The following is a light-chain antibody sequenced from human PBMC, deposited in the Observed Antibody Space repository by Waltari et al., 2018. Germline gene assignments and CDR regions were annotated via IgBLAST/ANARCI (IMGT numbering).Light chain of an antibody. Sequence: DIQMTQSPPPVSASLGDRVTITCRASQDISSWLAWYHQKPGKAPKVLIYSASSLRSGVPSRFSGSGSRTDFTLTISSLQPEDFAVYFCQQGFSFPLTFGPGTKVDMK. CDR1: QDISSW. J-gene: IGKJ3*01. V-gene: IGKV1D-12*01. CDR3: QQGFSFPLT. CDR2: SAS.